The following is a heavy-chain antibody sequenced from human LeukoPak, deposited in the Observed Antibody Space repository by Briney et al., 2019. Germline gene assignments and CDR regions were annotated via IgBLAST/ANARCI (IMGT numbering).Heavy chain of an antibody. Sequence: LSGGSLRLSCAASGFTFSSYGMHWVRQAPGKGLEWVAFIRYDGSNKYYADSVKGRFTISRDNSKNTLYLQMNSLRAEDTAVYYCAKFSAGRGIRGVQHVDLDYWGQGTLVTVSS. CDR2: IRYDGSNK. V-gene: IGHV3-30*02. CDR1: GFTFSSYG. D-gene: IGHD3-10*01. J-gene: IGHJ4*02. CDR3: AKFSAGRGIRGVQHVDLDY.